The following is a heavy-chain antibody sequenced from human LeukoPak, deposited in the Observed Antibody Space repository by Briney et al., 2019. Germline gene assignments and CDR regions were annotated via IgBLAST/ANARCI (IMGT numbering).Heavy chain of an antibody. CDR1: GYTFTSYG. D-gene: IGHD1-26*01. CDR3: ARDISVGATSGWFDP. V-gene: IGHV1-18*01. Sequence: GASVKVSCKASGYTFTSYGISWVRQTPGQGLEWMGWISAYNGNTNYAQKLQGRVTMTTDTSTSTAYMELRSLRSDDTAVYYCARDISVGATSGWFDPWGQGTLVTVSS. CDR2: ISAYNGNT. J-gene: IGHJ5*02.